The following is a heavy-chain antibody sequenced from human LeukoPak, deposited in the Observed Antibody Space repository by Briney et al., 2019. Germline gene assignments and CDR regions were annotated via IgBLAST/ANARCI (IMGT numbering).Heavy chain of an antibody. Sequence: SETLSLTCIVSSGSISSYYCSWIRQPPGKGLEGIGYIYYSGSTNYNPSLKSRVTISVDTSKNQFSLKLSSVTAADTAVYYCAVRVGDYFDYWGQGTLVTVSS. CDR3: AVRVGDYFDY. CDR1: SGSISSYY. J-gene: IGHJ4*02. V-gene: IGHV4-59*01. D-gene: IGHD3-16*01. CDR2: IYYSGST.